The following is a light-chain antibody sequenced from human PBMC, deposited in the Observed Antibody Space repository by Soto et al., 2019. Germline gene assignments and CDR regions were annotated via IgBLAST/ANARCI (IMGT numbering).Light chain of an antibody. Sequence: QSALTQPASVSGSPGQSITISCTGTSSDVGGYNYVSWYQQHPGKAPKLMIYDVSNRPSGVSNRFSGSKSGNTVSLTTSGLQAEDEADYYCSSYTSSSTPLFGGGTKVTVL. CDR2: DVS. CDR3: SSYTSSSTPL. CDR1: SSDVGGYNY. V-gene: IGLV2-14*03. J-gene: IGLJ2*01.